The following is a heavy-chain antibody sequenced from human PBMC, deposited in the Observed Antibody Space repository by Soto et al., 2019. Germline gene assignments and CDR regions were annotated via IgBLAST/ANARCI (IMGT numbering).Heavy chain of an antibody. CDR2: ISPFGGAT. CDR3: AKGRGGKTVANFGMDV. Sequence: QVRLVQSGAEVRKTGASVKVSCTASGDSVMNDYLHWVRQAPGQGFEWLGLISPFGGATAYAQGFKGRVPVPMERSGLTFYLELRSLRSDDTAVYYCAKGRGGKTVANFGMDVWGQGVRVTVSS. J-gene: IGHJ6*02. V-gene: IGHV1-46*01. CDR1: GDSVMNDY. D-gene: IGHD3-16*01.